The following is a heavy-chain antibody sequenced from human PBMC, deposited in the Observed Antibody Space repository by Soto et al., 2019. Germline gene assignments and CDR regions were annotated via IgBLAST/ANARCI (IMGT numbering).Heavy chain of an antibody. CDR1: GFTFSSFA. Sequence: GGSLRLSCKGSGFTFSSFAIQWVRQASGKGLEWVAAISDDGTNKYTADSVKGRFTIFRDNSRNTVYLQVNSLRIEDTAVYYCARRLTTTVTAMGYWGQGAPVTVSS. V-gene: IGHV3-30*04. J-gene: IGHJ4*02. D-gene: IGHD2-21*02. CDR3: ARRLTTTVTAMGY. CDR2: ISDDGTNK.